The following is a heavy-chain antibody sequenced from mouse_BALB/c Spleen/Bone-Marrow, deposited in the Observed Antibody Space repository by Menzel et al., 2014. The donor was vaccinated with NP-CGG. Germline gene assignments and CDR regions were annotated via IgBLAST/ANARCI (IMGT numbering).Heavy chain of an antibody. Sequence: VKLVESGAELAKPGASVKMSCKASGYNFISYWMHWVKQRPRQGPEWIGYINPSTGYTEYNQKFKDKATLTADKSSSKAYMQLSSLTSEDSAVYYCARNYDYDGGYYAMDYWGQGTSVTVSS. CDR3: ARNYDYDGGYYAMDY. CDR2: INPSTGYT. J-gene: IGHJ4*01. D-gene: IGHD2-4*01. CDR1: GYNFISYW. V-gene: IGHV1-7*01.